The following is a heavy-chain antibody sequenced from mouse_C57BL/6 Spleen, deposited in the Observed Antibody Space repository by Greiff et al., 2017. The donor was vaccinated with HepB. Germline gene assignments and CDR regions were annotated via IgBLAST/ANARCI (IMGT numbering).Heavy chain of an antibody. D-gene: IGHD1-1*01. V-gene: IGHV6-3*01. CDR1: GFTFSNYW. CDR2: IRLKSDNYAT. J-gene: IGHJ4*01. Sequence: EVKVEESGGGLVQPGGSMKLSCVASGFTFSNYWMNWVRQSPEKGLEWVAQIRLKSDNYATHYAESVKGRFTISRDDSKSSVYLQMNNLRAEDTGIYYCTGPYYYGSSSDYAMDYWGQGTSVTVSS. CDR3: TGPYYYGSSSDYAMDY.